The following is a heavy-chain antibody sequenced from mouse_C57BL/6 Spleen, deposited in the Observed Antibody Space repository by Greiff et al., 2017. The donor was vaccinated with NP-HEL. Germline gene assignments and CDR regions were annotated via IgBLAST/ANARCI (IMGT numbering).Heavy chain of an antibody. Sequence: EVQRVESGGGLVKPGGSLKLSCAASGFTFSDYGMHWVRQAPEKGLEWVAYISSGSSTIYYADTVKGRFTISRDNAKNTLFLQMTSLRSEDTAMYYCARKRDGYYSFPSAMDYWGQGTSVTVSS. CDR3: ARKRDGYYSFPSAMDY. CDR1: GFTFSDYG. CDR2: ISSGSSTI. D-gene: IGHD2-3*01. V-gene: IGHV5-17*01. J-gene: IGHJ4*01.